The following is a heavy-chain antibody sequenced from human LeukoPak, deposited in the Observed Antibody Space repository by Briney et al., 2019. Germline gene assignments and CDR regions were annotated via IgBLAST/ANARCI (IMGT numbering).Heavy chain of an antibody. J-gene: IGHJ6*02. V-gene: IGHV1-69*13. Sequence: SVKVSCKASGGTFSSYAISWVRQAPGQGLEWMGGIIPIFGTANYAQKFQGRVTITADESTITAYMELSSLRSEDTAVYYCASGLVVPAAINYYYYGMDVWGQGTTVTVSS. CDR3: ASGLVVPAAINYYYYGMDV. CDR1: GGTFSSYA. CDR2: IIPIFGTA. D-gene: IGHD2-2*01.